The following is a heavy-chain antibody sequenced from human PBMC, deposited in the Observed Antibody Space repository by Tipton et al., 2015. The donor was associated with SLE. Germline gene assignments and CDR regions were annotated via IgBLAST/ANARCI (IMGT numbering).Heavy chain of an antibody. CDR3: AMIGGCSSTSCYRAPMDV. V-gene: IGHV1-2*06. CDR2: INPNSGGT. CDR1: GYTFTGYY. D-gene: IGHD2-2*02. Sequence: QSGAEVKKPGASVKVSCKASGYTFTGYYMHWVRQAPGQGLEWMGRINPNSGGTNYAQKFQGRVTMTRDTSISTAYMELSSLRSEDTAVYYCAMIGGCSSTSCYRAPMDVWGKGTTVTVSS. J-gene: IGHJ6*04.